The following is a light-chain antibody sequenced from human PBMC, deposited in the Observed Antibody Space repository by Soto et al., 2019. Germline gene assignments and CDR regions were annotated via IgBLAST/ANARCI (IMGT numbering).Light chain of an antibody. J-gene: IGKJ3*01. CDR3: QQFGTSPGT. CDR2: DAS. CDR1: QSVTSNS. V-gene: IGKV3-20*01. Sequence: EIVLTQSPGTLSLSPGERPTLSCRASQSVTSNSLAWYQHKLGQAPRLLIYDASSRATGIPDRFSGSGSGTDFTLTISRLEPEDFAVYFCQQFGTSPGTFGPGTKVDIK.